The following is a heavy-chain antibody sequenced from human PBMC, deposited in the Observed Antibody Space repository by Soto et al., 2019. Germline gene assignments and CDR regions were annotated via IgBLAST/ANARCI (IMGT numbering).Heavy chain of an antibody. Sequence: PSETLSLTCTVSGGSISSGDYYWSWIRQPPGKGLEWIGYIYYSGSTYYNPSLKSRVTISVDTSKNQFSLKLSSVTAADTAVYYCARVGPTVTPYYFDYWGQGTLVTVSS. CDR2: IYYSGST. D-gene: IGHD4-4*01. CDR3: ARVGPTVTPYYFDY. V-gene: IGHV4-30-4*01. CDR1: GGSISSGDYY. J-gene: IGHJ4*02.